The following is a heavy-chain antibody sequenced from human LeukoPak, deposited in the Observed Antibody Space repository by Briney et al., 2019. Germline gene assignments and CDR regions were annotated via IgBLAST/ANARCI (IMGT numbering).Heavy chain of an antibody. CDR3: ARVRSSWYEDYYYGMDV. CDR2: IKQDGSEK. Sequence: GGSLRLPCAASGFTFSSYWMSWVRQAPGKGLEWVANIKQDGSEKYYVDSVKGRFTISRDNAKNSLYLQMNSLRAEDTAVYYCARVRSSWYEDYYYGMDVWGQGTTVTVSS. V-gene: IGHV3-7*01. CDR1: GFTFSSYW. D-gene: IGHD6-13*01. J-gene: IGHJ6*02.